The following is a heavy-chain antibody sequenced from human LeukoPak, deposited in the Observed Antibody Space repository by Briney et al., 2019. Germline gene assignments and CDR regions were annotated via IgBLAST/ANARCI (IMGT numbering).Heavy chain of an antibody. J-gene: IGHJ4*02. CDR1: GFTFSSYA. CDR3: AREGVVITNYFDY. Sequence: GGSLRLSCAASGFTFSSYAMHWVRQAPGKGLEWVAVISYDGSNKYYADSVKGRFTISRDNSKNTLYLQMNSLRAEDTAVYYCAREGVVITNYFDYWGQGTLVTVSS. CDR2: ISYDGSNK. V-gene: IGHV3-30-3*01. D-gene: IGHD3-3*01.